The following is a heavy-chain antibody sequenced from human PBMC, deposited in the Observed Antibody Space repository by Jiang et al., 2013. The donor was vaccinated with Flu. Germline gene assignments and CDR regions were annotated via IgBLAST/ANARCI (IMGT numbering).Heavy chain of an antibody. CDR1: TSYS. J-gene: IGHJ5*02. CDR2: INAGNGDT. V-gene: IGHV1-3*01. Sequence: TSYSMHWLRQAPGQRLEWMGWINAGNGDTRYSQKLQGRVTITRDTSASTGYMELSSLTSADTAVYYCARGGSSSPYNWFDPWGQGTLVTVSS. D-gene: IGHD6-6*01. CDR3: ARGGSSSPYNWFDP.